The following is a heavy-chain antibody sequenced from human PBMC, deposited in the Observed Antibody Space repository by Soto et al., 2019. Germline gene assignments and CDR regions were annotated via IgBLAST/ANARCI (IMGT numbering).Heavy chain of an antibody. J-gene: IGHJ5*01. Sequence: PSQTLSLTCDISVDILSTNIATCNWIRHSPSRCLEWLGRTYYRSKWCDDYAVSVKSRIAISKDMYNIRISMQLNSVTTDDTAVYYCVRLIGNGWLHSWGQGTLVTVSS. CDR1: VDILSTNIAT. V-gene: IGHV6-1*01. CDR2: TYYRSKWCD. D-gene: IGHD2-8*01. CDR3: VRLIGNGWLHS.